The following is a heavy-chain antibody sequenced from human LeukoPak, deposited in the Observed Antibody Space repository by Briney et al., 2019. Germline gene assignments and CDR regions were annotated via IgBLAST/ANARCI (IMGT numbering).Heavy chain of an antibody. CDR3: ARDQTVDTAMVTDY. J-gene: IGHJ4*02. D-gene: IGHD5-18*01. V-gene: IGHV3-21*01. CDR1: GFTFSSYS. Sequence: GGSLRLSCAASGFTFSSYSMYWVRQAPGKGLEWVSSISSSSSYIYYADSVKGRFTISRDNAKNSLYLQMNSLRAEDTAVYYCARDQTVDTAMVTDYWGQGTLVTVSS. CDR2: ISSSSSYI.